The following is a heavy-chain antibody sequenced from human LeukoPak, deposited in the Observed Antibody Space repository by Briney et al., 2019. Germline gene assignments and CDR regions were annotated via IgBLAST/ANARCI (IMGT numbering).Heavy chain of an antibody. D-gene: IGHD5-12*01. V-gene: IGHV1-2*04. J-gene: IGHJ3*02. CDR1: GYTFTGYY. Sequence: GASVKVSCKASGYTFTGYYMHWVRQAPGQGLEWMGWINPNSGGTNYAQKFQGWVTMTRDTSISTAYMELSRLRSDDTAVYYCAREDSGYDYGPNAFDIWGQGTMVTVSS. CDR2: INPNSGGT. CDR3: AREDSGYDYGPNAFDI.